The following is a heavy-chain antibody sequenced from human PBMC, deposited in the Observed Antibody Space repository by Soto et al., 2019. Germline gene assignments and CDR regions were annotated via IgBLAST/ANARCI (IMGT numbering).Heavy chain of an antibody. CDR1: GCTFRNHV. D-gene: IGHD3-10*01. CDR3: ARDLEFRDGNISHLDY. CDR2: IIPIIGTP. Sequence: ASVKVSCKASGCTFRNHVFNWVRQAPGQGLEWMGGIIPIIGTPNYAQKFQGRVTITADASTNTVYLDVSSLRSQDTAVYYCARDLEFRDGNISHLDYWGQGTLVTVSS. V-gene: IGHV1-69*13. J-gene: IGHJ4*02.